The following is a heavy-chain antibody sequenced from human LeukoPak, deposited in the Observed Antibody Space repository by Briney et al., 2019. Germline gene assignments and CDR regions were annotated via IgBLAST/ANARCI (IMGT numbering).Heavy chain of an antibody. V-gene: IGHV3-30*19. D-gene: IGHD1-26*01. CDR2: ISFDGTNK. CDR1: GFTFSNYG. J-gene: IGHJ4*02. Sequence: PGRSLRLSCAASGFTFSNYGMHWVRQPPGKGLEWVAFISFDGTNKYYADSVKGRFTISRDNSKNTLYLQMDSLRAEDTAMYYCARDLSGSPFDLWGQGTLVTVSS. CDR3: ARDLSGSPFDL.